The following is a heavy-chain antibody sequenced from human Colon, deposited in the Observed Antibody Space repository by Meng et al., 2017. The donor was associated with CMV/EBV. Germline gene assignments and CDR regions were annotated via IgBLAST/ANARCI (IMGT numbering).Heavy chain of an antibody. CDR3: ARGGQWLVDSIGY. D-gene: IGHD6-19*01. J-gene: IGHJ4*02. CDR2: IRYDGSNK. CDR1: GVMFNTYA. Sequence: AASGVMFNTYAIHWVRQAPGKGLEWVGVIRYDGSNKYYADSVKGRFTISRDNSKNSLQLQMDSLRAEDTAVYYCARGGQWLVDSIGYWGQGTLVTVSS. V-gene: IGHV3-30-3*01.